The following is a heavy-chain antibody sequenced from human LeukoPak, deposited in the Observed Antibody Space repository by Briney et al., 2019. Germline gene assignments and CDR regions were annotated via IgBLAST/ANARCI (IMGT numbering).Heavy chain of an antibody. CDR3: AQWLMGNDAFDI. V-gene: IGHV4-39*01. J-gene: IGHJ3*02. D-gene: IGHD6-19*01. Sequence: PSETLSLTCNVSGGSISSSNCYWGWIRQPPGKGLEWIGSIYYSGSTYYNPSLKSRVTISVDTSKNQFSLKLSSVTAADTAVYYCAQWLMGNDAFDIWGQGTMVTVSS. CDR2: IYYSGST. CDR1: GGSISSSNCY.